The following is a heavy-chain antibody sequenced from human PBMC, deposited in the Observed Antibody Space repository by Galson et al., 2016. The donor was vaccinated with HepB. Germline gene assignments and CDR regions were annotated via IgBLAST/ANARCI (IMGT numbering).Heavy chain of an antibody. Sequence: LRLSCAASGFTFDDYAMHWVRQAPGKGLEWIAYIYYSGSTNYNPSLKSRVTISVDTSKNQFSLKLSSVTAADTAVYYCARARDTSSGWCLYYYGMDVWGQGTTVTVSS. D-gene: IGHD6-19*01. CDR2: IYYSGST. CDR3: ARARDTSSGWCLYYYGMDV. J-gene: IGHJ6*02. CDR1: GFTFDDYA. V-gene: IGHV4-59*01.